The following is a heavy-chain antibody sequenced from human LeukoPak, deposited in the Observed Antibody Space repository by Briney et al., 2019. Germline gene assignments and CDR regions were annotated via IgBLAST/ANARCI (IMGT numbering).Heavy chain of an antibody. CDR2: ISGSGGST. V-gene: IGHV3-23*01. D-gene: IGHD3-10*01. CDR3: AKDRWRFGEFDTTPDY. J-gene: IGHJ4*02. CDR1: GFTFSSYA. Sequence: PGGSLRLSCAASGFTFSSYAMSWVRQAPGKGLEWVSAISGSGGSTYYADSVKGRFTISRDNSKNTLYLQMNSLRAEDTAVYYCAKDRWRFGEFDTTPDYWGQGTLVTVSS.